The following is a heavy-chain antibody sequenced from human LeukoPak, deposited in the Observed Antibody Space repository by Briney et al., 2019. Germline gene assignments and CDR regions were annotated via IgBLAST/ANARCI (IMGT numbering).Heavy chain of an antibody. V-gene: IGHV4-38-2*02. CDR2: IYHSGST. Sequence: PSETLSLTCTVSGYSISSGYYWGWVRQPPGKGLEWIGSIYHSGSTYYNPSLKSRVTISVDTSKNQFSLKLSSVTAADTAVYYCARDWDGSGSYFHYWGQGTLVTVSS. CDR1: GYSISSGYY. J-gene: IGHJ4*02. CDR3: ARDWDGSGSYFHY. D-gene: IGHD3-10*01.